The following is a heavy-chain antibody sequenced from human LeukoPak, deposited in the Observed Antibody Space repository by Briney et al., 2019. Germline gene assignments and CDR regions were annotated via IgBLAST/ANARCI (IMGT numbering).Heavy chain of an antibody. CDR2: INHSGST. V-gene: IGHV4-34*01. CDR1: GGSFSGYY. Sequence: SETLSLTCAVYGGSFSGYYWSWIRQPPGKGLEWIGEINHSGSTNYNPSLKSRVTISVDTSKNQFSLKLSSVTAADTAVYYCARGRAVRAYYYDSSSYFRPTYFDYWGQGTLVTVSS. J-gene: IGHJ4*02. CDR3: ARGRAVRAYYYDSSSYFRPTYFDY. D-gene: IGHD3-22*01.